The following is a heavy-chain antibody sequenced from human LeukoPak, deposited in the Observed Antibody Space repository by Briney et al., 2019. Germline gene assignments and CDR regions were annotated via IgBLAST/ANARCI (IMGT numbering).Heavy chain of an antibody. V-gene: IGHV3-15*01. CDR3: SLRYCSGTSCPGY. J-gene: IGHJ4*02. CDR1: GFTFSDAW. CDR2: IKSSADGGAT. Sequence: GGSLRLSCAAPGFTFSDAWLSWVRQAPGKGPEWVGRIKSSADGGATDYAAPVKGRFTVSRDDSKDTLYLHMNSLKTEDTAVYYCSLRYCSGTSCPGYWGQGTLVNVSS. D-gene: IGHD2-8*02.